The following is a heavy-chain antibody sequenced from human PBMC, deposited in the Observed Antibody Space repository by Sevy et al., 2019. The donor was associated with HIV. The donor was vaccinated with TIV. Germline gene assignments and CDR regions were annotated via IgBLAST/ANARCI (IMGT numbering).Heavy chain of an antibody. J-gene: IGHJ6*02. CDR3: SKGGGALDGGMDV. Sequence: SETLSLTCTVSGGSVSSSGYYWNWVRQHPGKGLEWIGYIYSGNTYYNPSLRSRLTISLDTSKNQFSVKLSSVTAADTAVHYCSKGGGALDGGMDVWGQGTTVTVSS. CDR1: GGSVSSSGYY. V-gene: IGHV4-31*03. D-gene: IGHD2-21*01. CDR2: IYSGNT.